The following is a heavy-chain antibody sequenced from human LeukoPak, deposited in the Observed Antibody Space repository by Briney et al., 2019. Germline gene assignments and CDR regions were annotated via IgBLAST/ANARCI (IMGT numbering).Heavy chain of an antibody. CDR2: ISGSGDST. D-gene: IGHD6-19*01. Sequence: GGSLRLSCAASGFTFSSYPMSWVRQAPGKGPEWVSAISGSGDSTYYADSVKGRFTISRDNSKNTLYLQMNSLRAEDTAVYYCALWSSGSTDWGQGTLVTVSS. CDR1: GFTFSSYP. CDR3: ALWSSGSTD. J-gene: IGHJ4*02. V-gene: IGHV3-23*01.